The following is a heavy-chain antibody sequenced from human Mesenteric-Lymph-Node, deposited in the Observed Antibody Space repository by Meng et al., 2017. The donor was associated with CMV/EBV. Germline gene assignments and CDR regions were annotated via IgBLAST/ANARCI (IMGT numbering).Heavy chain of an antibody. V-gene: IGHV5-51*01. Sequence: GESLKISCEGSGYSFHRYWIAWVRQMPGKGLEWMGIIWPGDSHTRYSPSFQGQVTISADKSISTAYLQWSSLKASDTAMYYCARRDGYNGIDYWGQGTLVTVSS. D-gene: IGHD5-24*01. CDR1: GYSFHRYW. J-gene: IGHJ4*02. CDR2: IWPGDSHT. CDR3: ARRDGYNGIDY.